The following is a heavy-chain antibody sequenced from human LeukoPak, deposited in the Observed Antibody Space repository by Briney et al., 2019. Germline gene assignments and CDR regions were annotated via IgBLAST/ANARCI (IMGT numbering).Heavy chain of an antibody. J-gene: IGHJ4*02. Sequence: SSETLSPTCAVYGGSFSGYYWSWIRQPPGKGLEWIGEFNHFGSTNYNPSLKSRVTISGDTSKNQFSLKVNSVTAADTAVYYCARGYRAPQTFYSYHYFDSWAQGILVTVSS. D-gene: IGHD5-18*01. CDR1: GGSFSGYY. CDR2: FNHFGST. V-gene: IGHV4-34*01. CDR3: ARGYRAPQTFYSYHYFDS.